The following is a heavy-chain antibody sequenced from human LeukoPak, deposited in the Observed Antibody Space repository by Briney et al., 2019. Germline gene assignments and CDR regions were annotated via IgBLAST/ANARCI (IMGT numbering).Heavy chain of an antibody. J-gene: IGHJ4*02. CDR1: GYTFTGYY. CDR2: INPNSGGT. Sequence: ASVKVSCKASGYTFTGYYMHWVRQAPGQGLEWMGRINPNSGGTNYAQKFQGRVTMTRDTSISTAYMELSRLRSDDTAVYYCARDRRYGSGWWYFDYWGQGTLVTVSS. V-gene: IGHV1-2*06. D-gene: IGHD6-19*01. CDR3: ARDRRYGSGWWYFDY.